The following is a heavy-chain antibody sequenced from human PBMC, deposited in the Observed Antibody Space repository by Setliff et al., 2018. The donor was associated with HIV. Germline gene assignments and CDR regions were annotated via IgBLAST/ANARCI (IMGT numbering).Heavy chain of an antibody. J-gene: IGHJ6*03. CDR1: GGSISSYS. CDR3: VRASHMTPGNLLHSTGPYYSYYMDV. Sequence: SETLSLTCTVSGGSISSYSWSWTRQPPGKGLEWIGHIYTSGSTNYNPSLKSRVTISVDTSENQFSLKLTSVTAADTASYYCVRASHMTPGNLLHSTGPYYSYYMDVWGRGTTVTVSS. V-gene: IGHV4-4*08. D-gene: IGHD4-4*01. CDR2: IYTSGST.